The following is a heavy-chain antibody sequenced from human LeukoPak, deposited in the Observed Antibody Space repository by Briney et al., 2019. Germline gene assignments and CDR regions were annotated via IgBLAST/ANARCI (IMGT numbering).Heavy chain of an antibody. D-gene: IGHD2-2*01. CDR1: GGSISSSSYY. CDR3: ARVIATPPAGQYFDY. CDR2: IYYSGST. J-gene: IGHJ4*02. Sequence: TSETLSLTCTVSGGSISSSSYYWGWIRQPPGKGLEWIGSIYYSGSTYYNPSLKSRVTISVDTSKNQFSLKLSSVTAADTAVYYCARVIATPPAGQYFDYWGQGTLVTVSS. V-gene: IGHV4-39*07.